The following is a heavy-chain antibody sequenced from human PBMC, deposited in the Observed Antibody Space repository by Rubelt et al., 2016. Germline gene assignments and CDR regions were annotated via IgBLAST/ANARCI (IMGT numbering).Heavy chain of an antibody. J-gene: IGHJ4*02. CDR3: AKGGVTTRGILLWFGELSLDY. V-gene: IGHV3-23*01. D-gene: IGHD3-10*01. Sequence: RGLEWASGIGASGERTYYADPVKCRFTISRDNSKNTLYLQMNSLRAEDTAVYYCAKGGVTTRGILLWFGELSLDYWGQGTLVTVSS. CDR2: IGASGERT.